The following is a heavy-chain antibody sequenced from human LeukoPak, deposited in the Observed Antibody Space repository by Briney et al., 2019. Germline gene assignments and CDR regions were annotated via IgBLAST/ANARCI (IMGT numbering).Heavy chain of an antibody. Sequence: GGSLRLSCAASGFIFRSHWMSWVRQAPGRGLEWVAHIKQDGSEKHYVDSVEGRFTLSRDDAKNSLYLQMNSLRVDDTAVYYCARGPNYGDRVDHLDYWGQGTLVTVSS. J-gene: IGHJ4*02. CDR1: GFIFRSHW. D-gene: IGHD4-17*01. V-gene: IGHV3-7*01. CDR3: ARGPNYGDRVDHLDY. CDR2: IKQDGSEK.